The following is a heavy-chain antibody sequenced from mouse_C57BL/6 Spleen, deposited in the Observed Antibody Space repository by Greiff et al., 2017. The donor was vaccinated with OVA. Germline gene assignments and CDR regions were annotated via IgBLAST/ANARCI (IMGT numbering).Heavy chain of an antibody. CDR1: GYAFSSSW. CDR3: ARGGIYGYDGGYAMDY. J-gene: IGHJ4*01. D-gene: IGHD2-2*01. V-gene: IGHV1-82*01. Sequence: QVQLQQSGPELVKPGASVKISCKASGYAFSSSWMNWVKQRPGTGLEWIGRIYPGDGDTNYNGKFKGKATLTADKSSSTAYMQLSSLTSEDSAVYFCARGGIYGYDGGYAMDYWGQGTSVTVSS. CDR2: IYPGDGDT.